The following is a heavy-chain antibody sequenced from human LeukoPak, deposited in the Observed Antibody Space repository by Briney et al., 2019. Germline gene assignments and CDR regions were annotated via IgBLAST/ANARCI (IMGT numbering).Heavy chain of an antibody. CDR3: ARTYGSGSYRPDYYYYYMDV. CDR1: GYTFTSYD. D-gene: IGHD3-10*01. CDR2: MNPNSGNT. Sequence: ASVTVSCKASGYTFTSYDINWVRQATGQGLEWMGWMNPNSGNTGYAQKFQGRVTMTRNTSISTAYMELSSLRSEDTAVYYCARTYGSGSYRPDYYYYYMDVWGKGTTVTVSS. J-gene: IGHJ6*03. V-gene: IGHV1-8*01.